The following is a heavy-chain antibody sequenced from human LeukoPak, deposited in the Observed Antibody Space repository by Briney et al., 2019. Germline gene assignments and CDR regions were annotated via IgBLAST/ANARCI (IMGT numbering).Heavy chain of an antibody. D-gene: IGHD6-6*01. J-gene: IGHJ4*02. CDR3: AKDPRYSSSSVDNDY. V-gene: IGHV3-7*01. CDR2: IKQDGSEK. Sequence: GGSLRLSCAASGFTFSSYWMSWVRQAPGKGLEWVANIKQDGSEKYYVDSVKGRFTISRDNAKNSLYLQMNSLRAEDTAVYYCAKDPRYSSSSVDNDYWGQGTLVTVSS. CDR1: GFTFSSYW.